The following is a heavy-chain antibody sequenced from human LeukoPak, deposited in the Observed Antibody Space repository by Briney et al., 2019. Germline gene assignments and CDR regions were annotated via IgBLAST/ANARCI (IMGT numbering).Heavy chain of an antibody. CDR1: GGSFSGYY. J-gene: IGHJ1*01. CDR3: AETTATPLQYFQH. V-gene: IGHV4-34*01. D-gene: IGHD4-17*01. CDR2: INHSGST. Sequence: PSETLSLTCAVYGGSFSGYYWSWIRQPPGKGLEWIGEINHSGSTNYNPSLKSRVTISVDTSKNQFSLKLSSVTAADTAVYYCAETTATPLQYFQHWGQGTLVTVSS.